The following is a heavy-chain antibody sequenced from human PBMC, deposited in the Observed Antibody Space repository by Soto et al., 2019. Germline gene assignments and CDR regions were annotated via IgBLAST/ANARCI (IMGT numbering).Heavy chain of an antibody. V-gene: IGHV1-69*06. CDR1: GGTFNNYV. J-gene: IGHJ4*02. CDR2: IIPIFGTA. Sequence: HVQLVKPGAEVKKPGSSVKVSCRASGGTFNNYVINWVRQAPGQGLEWMAGIIPIFGTANYAQKFQGRVTITADKSTSTAYMEVNSLRSEDPAVYDCAGRCEGTNCLGHFDYWFQGPLVTVSS. D-gene: IGHD2-2*01. CDR3: AGRCEGTNCLGHFDY.